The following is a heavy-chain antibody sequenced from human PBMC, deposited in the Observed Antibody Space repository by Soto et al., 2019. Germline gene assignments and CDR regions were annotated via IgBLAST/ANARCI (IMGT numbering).Heavy chain of an antibody. CDR2: IYYTGGT. V-gene: IGHV4-31*03. D-gene: IGHD1-1*01. CDR1: GGSISSGGFF. CDR3: ARSTGTYFDY. Sequence: PSETLSLTCNVSGGSISSGGFFWNWIRQHPGKGLEWIGYIYYTGGTDYNPSLKSRVTISRDTSKNHLSLILGSVTVAATAMYYCARSTGTYFDYWGQGTPVTVSS. J-gene: IGHJ4*02.